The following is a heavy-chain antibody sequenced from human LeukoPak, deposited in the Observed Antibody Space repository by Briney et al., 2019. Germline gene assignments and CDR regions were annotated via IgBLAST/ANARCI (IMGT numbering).Heavy chain of an antibody. CDR1: GGTFSSYA. Sequence: ASVKVSCKVSGGTFSSYAISWVRQAPGQGLEWMGGIIPIFGTANYAQKFQGRVTITADKSTSTAYMELNSLRSEDTAVYYCAGNFKIVVVPAATSPPNYFDYWGQGTLVTVSS. J-gene: IGHJ4*02. V-gene: IGHV1-69*06. D-gene: IGHD2-2*01. CDR3: AGNFKIVVVPAATSPPNYFDY. CDR2: IIPIFGTA.